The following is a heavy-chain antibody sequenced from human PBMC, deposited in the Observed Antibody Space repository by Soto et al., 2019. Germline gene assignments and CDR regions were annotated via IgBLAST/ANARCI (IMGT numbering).Heavy chain of an antibody. CDR3: AKVQEKWSKFFDY. D-gene: IGHD2-15*01. CDR1: GYTFTNYG. Sequence: AASVKVSCKASGYTFTNYGVSWVRQAPGQGLEWMGWINTYKGNTNYAQKFQGRVTMTTDTSTSTAYMELRSLRSDDTAIYYCAKVQEKWSKFFDYWGQGTLVTVSS. J-gene: IGHJ4*02. CDR2: INTYKGNT. V-gene: IGHV1-18*01.